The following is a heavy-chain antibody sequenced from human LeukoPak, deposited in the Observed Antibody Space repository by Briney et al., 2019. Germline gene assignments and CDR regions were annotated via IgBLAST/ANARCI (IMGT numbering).Heavy chain of an antibody. CDR3: ARALYPLSHPDY. D-gene: IGHD2-2*02. CDR1: GGSISSSSDY. J-gene: IGHJ4*02. V-gene: IGHV4-39*07. Sequence: SETLSLTCSVSGGSISSSSDYWGWIRQAPGKGLEWIGSIYYSGTTYYNPSLKSRVTISIDTSKNQFSLKLSSVTAADTAVYYCARALYPLSHPDYWGQGTLVTVSS. CDR2: IYYSGTT.